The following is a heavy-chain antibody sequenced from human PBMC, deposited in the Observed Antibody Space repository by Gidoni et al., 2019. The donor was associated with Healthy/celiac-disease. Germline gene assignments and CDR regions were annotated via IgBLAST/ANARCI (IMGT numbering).Heavy chain of an antibody. V-gene: IGHV3-23*01. CDR1: GFTFSSYA. Sequence: EVQLLESGGGLVQPGGALRLSCAASGFTFSSYAMSWVRQAPGKGLEWVAAISGSGGSTYYADSVKGRFTISRDNSKNTLYLQMNSLRDEDTAVYYCAKAVWNGGYPWDYWGQGTLVTVSS. D-gene: IGHD3-22*01. CDR3: AKAVWNGGYPWDY. CDR2: ISGSGGST. J-gene: IGHJ4*02.